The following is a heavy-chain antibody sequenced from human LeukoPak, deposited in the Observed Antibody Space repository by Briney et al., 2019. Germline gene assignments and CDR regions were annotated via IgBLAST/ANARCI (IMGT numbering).Heavy chain of an antibody. CDR1: SGSISSSSAY. D-gene: IGHD1-26*01. CDR2: ISYSGST. Sequence: QSSATLSLTWTVASGSISSSSAYWGRIRQPPGKGLGWIGSISYSGSTDYNPSVKSRVTISVDTSKNQFSLRLSSVTAADTAVYYCARRSGSYLYYFDFWGQGALVTVSS. J-gene: IGHJ4*02. CDR3: ARRSGSYLYYFDF. V-gene: IGHV4-39*01.